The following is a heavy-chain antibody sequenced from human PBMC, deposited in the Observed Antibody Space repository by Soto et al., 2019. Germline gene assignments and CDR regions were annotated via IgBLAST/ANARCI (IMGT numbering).Heavy chain of an antibody. J-gene: IGHJ4*02. D-gene: IGHD3-3*01. CDR1: GFTFSSYG. CDR2: ISYDGSNK. Sequence: GGSLRLSCAASGFTFSSYGMHWVRQAPGKGLEWVAVISYDGSNKYYADSVKGRFTISRDNSKNTLYLQVNSLRAEDTAVYYCAKSEGGDQFWSGYYIGWNYWGQGTLVTVSS. V-gene: IGHV3-30*18. CDR3: AKSEGGDQFWSGYYIGWNY.